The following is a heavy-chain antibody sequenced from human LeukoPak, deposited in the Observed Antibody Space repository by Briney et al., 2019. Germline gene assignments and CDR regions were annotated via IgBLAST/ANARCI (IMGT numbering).Heavy chain of an antibody. CDR1: GFTFSSYA. V-gene: IGHV3-23*01. J-gene: IGHJ4*02. CDR2: ISGSGGST. D-gene: IGHD6-19*01. CDR3: AKDRSGWYTAVFDY. Sequence: PGGSLRLSCAASGFTFSSYAMSWVRRAPGKGLEWVSAISGSGGSTYYADSVKGRFTISRDNSKNTLYLQMNSLRAEGTAVYYCAKDRSGWYTAVFDYWGQGTLVTVSS.